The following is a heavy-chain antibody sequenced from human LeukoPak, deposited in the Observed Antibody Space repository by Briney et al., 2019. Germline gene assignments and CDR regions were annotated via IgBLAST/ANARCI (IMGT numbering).Heavy chain of an antibody. CDR2: TNHSGST. CDR3: ARHQGVVDL. CDR1: GGSFSGFY. V-gene: IGHV4-34*01. J-gene: IGHJ2*01. D-gene: IGHD3-3*01. Sequence: SETLSLTCAVYGGSFSGFYWSWIRQPPGKGLEWIGETNHSGSTNYNPSLKSRVTISVDTSKNQFSLKLSSVTAADTAVYYCARHQGVVDLWGRGSLVTVSS.